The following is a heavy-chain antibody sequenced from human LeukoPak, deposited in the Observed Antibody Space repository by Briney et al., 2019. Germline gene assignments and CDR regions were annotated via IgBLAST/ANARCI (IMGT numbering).Heavy chain of an antibody. V-gene: IGHV3-23*01. CDR2: ISGSGGST. CDR3: AKLWTEYSSSSRYFQH. D-gene: IGHD6-6*01. CDR1: GFTFSSYA. J-gene: IGHJ1*01. Sequence: GGSLRLSCAASGFTFSSYAMSWVRQAPGKRLEWVSAISGSGGSTYYADSVKGRFTISRDNSKNTLYLQMNSLRAEDTAVYYCAKLWTEYSSSSRYFQHWGQGTLVTVSS.